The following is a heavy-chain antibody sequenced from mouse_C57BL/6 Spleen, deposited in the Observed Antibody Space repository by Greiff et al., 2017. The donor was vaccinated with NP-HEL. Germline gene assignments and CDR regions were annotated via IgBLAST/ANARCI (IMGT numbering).Heavy chain of an antibody. CDR3: ARPPVVATYYAMDY. CDR2: ISSGGGYT. CDR1: GFTFSSYG. Sequence: EVMLVESGGDLVKPGGSLKLSCAASGFTFSSYGMSWVRQTPDKRLEWVATISSGGGYTYYPASVKGRFTISRDNAKNTLYLQMSSLKSEDTAMYYCARPPVVATYYAMDYWGQGTSVTVSS. D-gene: IGHD1-1*01. J-gene: IGHJ4*01. V-gene: IGHV5-6*02.